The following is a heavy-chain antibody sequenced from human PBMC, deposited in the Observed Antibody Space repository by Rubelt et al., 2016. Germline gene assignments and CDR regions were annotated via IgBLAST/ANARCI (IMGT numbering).Heavy chain of an antibody. CDR2: INPNSGDT. D-gene: IGHD1-26*01. J-gene: IGHJ4*02. CDR1: GYTFTNYY. Sequence: QVQLVQSGAEVKKPGASVKVSCKASGYTFTNYYIHWVRQAPGQGLEWMGRINPNSGDTNYAQQFQGRVTMTRDTSISTAYMELSSLGSEDTAVYYCARGGSGTSSAFDYWGQGTLVTVSS. CDR3: ARGGSGTSSAFDY. V-gene: IGHV1-2*06.